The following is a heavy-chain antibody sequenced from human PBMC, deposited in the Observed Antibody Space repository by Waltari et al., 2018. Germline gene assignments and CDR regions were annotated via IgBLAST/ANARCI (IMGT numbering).Heavy chain of an antibody. CDR1: SYSIRSGYF. CDR2: ISHSANT. CDR3: VRDLGGSGNSWFDA. Sequence: ARPSETLSLTCVVSSYSIRSGYFWGWIRQSPGKGLEWIGSISHSANTYYNPSLKSRVTMSVDTSKNQFALKVTSVTAADTAIYYCVRDLGGSGNSWFDAWGQGTPVIVSS. J-gene: IGHJ5*02. D-gene: IGHD3-10*01. V-gene: IGHV4-38-2*02.